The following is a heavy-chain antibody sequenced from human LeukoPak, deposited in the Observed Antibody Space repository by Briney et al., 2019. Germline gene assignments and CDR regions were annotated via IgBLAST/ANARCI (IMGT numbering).Heavy chain of an antibody. Sequence: ASVKVSCKASGYTFTGYYMHWVRQAPGQGPEWMGWMNPNSGGTHYAQKYQGRVTMTSDTSSSTAYMGLNRLDSDDTAVYFCARERRKGVVSAIVDYWGQGTLVTVSS. D-gene: IGHD2-15*01. CDR1: GYTFTGYY. CDR3: ARERRKGVVSAIVDY. V-gene: IGHV1-2*02. CDR2: MNPNSGGT. J-gene: IGHJ4*02.